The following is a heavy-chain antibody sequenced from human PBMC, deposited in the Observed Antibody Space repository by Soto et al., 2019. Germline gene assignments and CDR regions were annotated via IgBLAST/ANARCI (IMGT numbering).Heavy chain of an antibody. CDR2: IYYSGST. V-gene: IGHV4-31*03. Sequence: SETLSLTCPVSGGSLSGGSYYWNWIGQHPGKGLEWIGNIYYSGSTYYNPSLKSRVTISVDTSKNQFSLKLTSVTAADTAVYYCARDDYGDYSDHFDYWGQGILVTVSS. CDR1: GGSLSGGSYY. D-gene: IGHD4-17*01. CDR3: ARDDYGDYSDHFDY. J-gene: IGHJ4*02.